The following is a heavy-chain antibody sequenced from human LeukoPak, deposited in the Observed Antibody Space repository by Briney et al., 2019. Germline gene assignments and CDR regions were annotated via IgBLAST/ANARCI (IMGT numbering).Heavy chain of an antibody. CDR1: GFSLSTSEMC. CDR2: IDWDDDK. CDR3: ARMDSSGSLGYFDY. V-gene: IGHV2-70*11. Sequence: SGPALVKPTQTLTLTCTFSGFSLSTSEMCVSWIRQPPGKALEWLARIDWDDDKYYSTSLKTRFTISKDTSKNQVVLTMTNMDPVDTATYYCARMDSSGSLGYFDYWGQGTLVTVSS. D-gene: IGHD1-26*01. J-gene: IGHJ4*02.